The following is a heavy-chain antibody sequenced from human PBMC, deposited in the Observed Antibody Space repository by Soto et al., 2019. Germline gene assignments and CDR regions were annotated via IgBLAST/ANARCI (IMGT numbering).Heavy chain of an antibody. D-gene: IGHD3-10*01. V-gene: IGHV1-2*02. CDR2: INPNSGGA. CDR3: ARSGMGWYYYGMDV. J-gene: IGHJ6*02. CDR1: GYTFTGYY. Sequence: ASVKVSCKASGYTFTGYYMHWVRQAPGQGLEWMGWINPNSGGANYAQKFQGRVTMTRDTSISTAYVELSRLRSDDTAVYYCARSGMGWYYYGMDVWGQGTTVTV.